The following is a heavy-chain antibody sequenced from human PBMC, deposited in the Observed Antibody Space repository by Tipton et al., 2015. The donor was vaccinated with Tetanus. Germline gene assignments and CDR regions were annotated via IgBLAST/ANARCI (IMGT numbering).Heavy chain of an antibody. D-gene: IGHD1-26*01. CDR3: ARDREAFDY. Sequence: QVQLVQSGAEVKKPGASVKLSCKTSGYTLTQYYLHWVRQAPGQGLEWMGMIYPSDGSTSYAEKLQGRVTMTRDTPTSTVYMEMSSLRSEDTDVYYCARDREAFDYWGQGTKVTVSS. CDR2: IYPSDGST. J-gene: IGHJ3*01. CDR1: GYTLTQYY. V-gene: IGHV1-46*04.